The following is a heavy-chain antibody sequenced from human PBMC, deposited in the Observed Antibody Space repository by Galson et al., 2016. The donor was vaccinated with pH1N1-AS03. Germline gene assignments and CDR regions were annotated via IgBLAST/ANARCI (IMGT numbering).Heavy chain of an antibody. D-gene: IGHD4-17*01. Sequence: SVKVSCKASGGTFSSYAISWVRQAPGQGLEWMGRIIPILGITDYAQKFQGRVTITADKSTSTAYMELSSLRSEDTAVYYCARDTSTTATTHFDCWGQGTLVTISS. J-gene: IGHJ4*02. CDR3: ARDTSTTATTHFDC. CDR1: GGTFSSYA. V-gene: IGHV1-69*04. CDR2: IIPILGIT.